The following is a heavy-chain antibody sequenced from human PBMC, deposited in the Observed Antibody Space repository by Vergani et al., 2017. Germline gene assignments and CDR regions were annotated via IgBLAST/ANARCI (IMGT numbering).Heavy chain of an antibody. CDR1: GFTFSSYA. D-gene: IGHD2-2*01. J-gene: IGHJ4*02. CDR2: ISYDGSNK. V-gene: IGHV3-30-3*01. Sequence: VQLVESGGGLVQPGGSLRLSCAASGFTFSSYAMHWVRQAPGKGLEWVAVISYDGSNKYYADSVKGRFTISRDNSKNTLYLQMNSLRAEDTAVYYCARGSAAMSYWGQGTLVTVSS. CDR3: ARGSAAMSY.